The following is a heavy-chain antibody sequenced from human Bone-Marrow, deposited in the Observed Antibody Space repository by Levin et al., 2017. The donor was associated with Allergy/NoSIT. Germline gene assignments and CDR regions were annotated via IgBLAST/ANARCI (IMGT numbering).Heavy chain of an antibody. CDR1: GFTFSDYY. CDR2: ISGSGSTI. D-gene: IGHD2-21*01. Sequence: GGSLRLSCAASGFTFSDYYMAWIRQAPGKGLEWISYISGSGSTIYYAESVKGRITISRDNANNSLHLQLKSLRVEDTAVYYCARDSEVIMGELYNWFDPWGQGTIVTVSS. CDR3: ARDSEVIMGELYNWFDP. V-gene: IGHV3-11*01. J-gene: IGHJ5*02.